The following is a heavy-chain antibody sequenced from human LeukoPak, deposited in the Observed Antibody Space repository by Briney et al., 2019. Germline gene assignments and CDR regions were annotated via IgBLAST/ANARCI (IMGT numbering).Heavy chain of an antibody. J-gene: IGHJ4*02. D-gene: IGHD1-26*01. CDR1: GYTFTSYY. V-gene: IGHV1-46*01. CDR2: INPSGGST. CDR3: ARVGSGSYETYFDY. Sequence: ASVKVSCKASGYTFTSYYMHWVRQAPGQRLVWMGIINPSGGSTSYAQKFQGRVTKTRDTSTSTVYMELRSLRSEDTAVYYCARVGSGSYETYFDYWGQGTLVTVSS.